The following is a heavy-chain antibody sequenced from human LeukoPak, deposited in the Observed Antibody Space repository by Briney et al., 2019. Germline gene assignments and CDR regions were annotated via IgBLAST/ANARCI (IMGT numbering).Heavy chain of an antibody. V-gene: IGHV4-30-4*08. Sequence: SQTLSLTCTVSGGSISSGGYYWSWIRQPPGKGLEWIGYIYYSGSTYYNPSLKSRVTISVDTSKNQFSLKLSSVTAADTAVYYCARDSGSYYNSDAFDIWGQGTMVTVSS. CDR3: ARDSGSYYNSDAFDI. CDR2: IYYSGST. D-gene: IGHD3-10*01. CDR1: GGSISSGGYY. J-gene: IGHJ3*02.